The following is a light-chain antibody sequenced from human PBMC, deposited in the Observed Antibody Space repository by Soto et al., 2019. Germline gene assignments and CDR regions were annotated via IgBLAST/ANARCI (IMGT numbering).Light chain of an antibody. V-gene: IGLV2-11*01. CDR3: CSYAGTYTWV. CDR1: SSDVGGYHF. Sequence: QSALTQPRSVSGSPGQSVTISCTGTSSDVGGYHFVSWYQQHPGKAPTLMIYDVYKRPSGVPDRFSGSKSGNTASLTISGLQAEYEAAYYCCSYAGTYTWVVGGGTKLTVL. J-gene: IGLJ3*02. CDR2: DVY.